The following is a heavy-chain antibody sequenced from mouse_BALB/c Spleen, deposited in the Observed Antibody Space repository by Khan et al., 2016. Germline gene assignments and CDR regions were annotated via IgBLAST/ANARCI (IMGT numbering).Heavy chain of an antibody. CDR2: ISYSGST. V-gene: IGHV3-2*02. J-gene: IGHJ2*01. D-gene: IGHD1-2*01. CDR1: GYSITSGYG. Sequence: VQLKESGPGLVKPSQSLSLTCTVTGYSITSGYGWNWIRQFPGNKLEWMGYISYSGSTNYNPSLKSRISITRVTSKNQFFLQLNSVTTEDTATYYCARTARIKYWGQGTTLTVSS. CDR3: ARTARIKY.